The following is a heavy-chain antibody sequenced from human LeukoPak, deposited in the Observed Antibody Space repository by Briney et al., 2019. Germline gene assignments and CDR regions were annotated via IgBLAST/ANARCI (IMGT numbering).Heavy chain of an antibody. CDR1: GFTSSSYA. Sequence: PGRSLRLSCAASGFTSSSYAMHWVRQAPGKGLEWVAVISYDGSNKYYADSVKGRFTISRDNSKNTLYLQMNSLRAEDTAVYYCARDPGFASSTSCWDWFDPWGQGTLVTVSS. CDR3: ARDPGFASSTSCWDWFDP. V-gene: IGHV3-30-3*01. CDR2: ISYDGSNK. D-gene: IGHD2-2*01. J-gene: IGHJ5*02.